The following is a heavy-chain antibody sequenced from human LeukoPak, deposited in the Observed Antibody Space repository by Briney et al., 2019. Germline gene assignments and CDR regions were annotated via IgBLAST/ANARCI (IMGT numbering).Heavy chain of an antibody. CDR3: AMYSGSDWESNY. V-gene: IGHV3-33*01. CDR1: GFTFSNHG. CDR2: IWYDGSKK. Sequence: SGGSLRLSCAASGFTFSNHGMYWVRQAPGKGLEWVAIIWYDGSKKYYGDSVKGRFTVSRDNSKNTLYLQMNSLRAEDTAVYYCAMYSGSDWESNYWGQGTLVTVSS. J-gene: IGHJ4*02. D-gene: IGHD5-12*01.